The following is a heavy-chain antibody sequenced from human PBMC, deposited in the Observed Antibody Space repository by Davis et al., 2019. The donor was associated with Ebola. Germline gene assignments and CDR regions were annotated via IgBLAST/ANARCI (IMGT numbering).Heavy chain of an antibody. D-gene: IGHD6-19*01. CDR1: GFTFSNYA. V-gene: IGHV3-21*06. CDR2: LSSSSSHL. Sequence: PGGSLRLSCKASGFTFSNYAMNWVRQAPGKGLEWVATLSSSSSHLYDINSVKRRFTISRDNSENSLCLQMNFLRAEDTAVYYCARAAGSGWEFYFNGMDVWGQGTTVTVSS. CDR3: ARAAGSGWEFYFNGMDV. J-gene: IGHJ6*02.